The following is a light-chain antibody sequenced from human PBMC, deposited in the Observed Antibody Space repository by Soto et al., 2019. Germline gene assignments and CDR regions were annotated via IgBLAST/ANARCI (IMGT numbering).Light chain of an antibody. V-gene: IGKV3-11*01. CDR3: QQRSNWPPMYT. J-gene: IGKJ2*01. CDR1: QSVSSY. Sequence: EIVLTQSPATLSLSPGERATLSCRASQSVSSYLAWYQQKPGQAPRLLISDASNRATGIPVRFSGSGSGTDFTLTISSLEPEDFAVYYCQQRSNWPPMYTFGQGTKLEIK. CDR2: DAS.